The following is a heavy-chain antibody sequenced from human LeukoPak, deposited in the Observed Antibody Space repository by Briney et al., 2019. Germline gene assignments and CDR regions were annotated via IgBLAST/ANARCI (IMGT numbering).Heavy chain of an antibody. J-gene: IGHJ4*02. CDR3: ARDGEGYNYAGDY. V-gene: IGHV3-74*01. D-gene: IGHD5-24*01. CDR1: GFTFSDYW. CDR2: ITGDGSSA. Sequence: GGSLRLSCAASGFTFSDYWMHWVRQVPGDGLVWVSRITGDGSSASYADSVKGRFTISRDNAKNTLYLQMNSLRAEDTAVYYCARDGEGYNYAGDYWGQGTLVTVSS.